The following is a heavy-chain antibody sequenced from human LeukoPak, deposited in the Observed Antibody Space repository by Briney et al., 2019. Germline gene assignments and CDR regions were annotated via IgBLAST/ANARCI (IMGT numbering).Heavy chain of an antibody. CDR3: AKDGPAWSYDY. CDR1: GFTFTTYA. Sequence: GGSLRLSCAASGFTFTTYAMGWVRQAPGKGLEWVSRISRDGGESTFYADSVKGRFTISRDNSKNTLYLQMNSLRAEDTAVYYCAKDGPAWSYDYWGQGTLVTVSS. J-gene: IGHJ4*02. D-gene: IGHD2-15*01. V-gene: IGHV3-23*01. CDR2: ISRDGGEST.